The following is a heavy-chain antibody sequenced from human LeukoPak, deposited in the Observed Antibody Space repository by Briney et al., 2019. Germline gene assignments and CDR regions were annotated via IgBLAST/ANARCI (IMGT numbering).Heavy chain of an antibody. CDR2: ISYGGSP. D-gene: IGHD6-13*01. Sequence: SETLSLTCTVSGGSISSSSYYWGWIRQPPGKGLEWIGSISYGGSPYYNPSLKSRVTISVDMSKNQFSLKLSSVTAADTAVYYCARGVRGYSSRKFDYWGQGTLVTVSS. J-gene: IGHJ4*02. CDR1: GGSISSSSYY. CDR3: ARGVRGYSSRKFDY. V-gene: IGHV4-39*01.